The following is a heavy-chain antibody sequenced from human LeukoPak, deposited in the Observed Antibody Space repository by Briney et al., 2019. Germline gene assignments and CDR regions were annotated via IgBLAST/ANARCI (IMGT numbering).Heavy chain of an antibody. J-gene: IGHJ3*02. D-gene: IGHD3-10*01. Sequence: GGSLRLSCAASGFTFSSFAMNWVRQAPGKGLEWVSTVSGNGGSTYYAGSVQGRFTISRDNSKNTLYLQMNSLRAEDTAIYYCAKDRYYGSGSYPLDAFDIWGQGTMVTVSS. CDR2: VSGNGGST. CDR1: GFTFSSFA. CDR3: AKDRYYGSGSYPLDAFDI. V-gene: IGHV3-23*01.